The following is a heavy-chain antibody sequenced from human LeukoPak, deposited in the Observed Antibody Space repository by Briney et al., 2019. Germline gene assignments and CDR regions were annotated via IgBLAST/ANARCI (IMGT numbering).Heavy chain of an antibody. D-gene: IGHD3-3*01. J-gene: IGHJ6*03. Sequence: ASVKVSCKASGYTFTSYDINWVGQATGQGLEGMGWMNPNSGNTGYAQKFQGRVAITRNTSISTAYMELSSLRSEDTAVYYCARGHDFWSCYYRVMGYYYYYMDVWGKGTTVTVSS. CDR3: ARGHDFWSCYYRVMGYYYYYMDV. V-gene: IGHV1-8*01. CDR1: GYTFTSYD. CDR2: MNPNSGNT.